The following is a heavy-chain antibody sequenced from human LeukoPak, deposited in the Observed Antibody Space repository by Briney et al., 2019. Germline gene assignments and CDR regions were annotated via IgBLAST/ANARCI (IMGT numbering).Heavy chain of an antibody. CDR2: INHSGST. CDR1: GGSFSGYY. Sequence: SETLSLTCAVYGGSFSGYYWSWIRQPPGKGLEWIGEINHSGSTNYNPSLKSRVTISVDTSKNQFSLKLSSVTVADTAVYYCARGRVLLWFGESASYYFDYWGQGTLVTVSS. V-gene: IGHV4-34*01. CDR3: ARGRVLLWFGESASYYFDY. J-gene: IGHJ4*02. D-gene: IGHD3-10*01.